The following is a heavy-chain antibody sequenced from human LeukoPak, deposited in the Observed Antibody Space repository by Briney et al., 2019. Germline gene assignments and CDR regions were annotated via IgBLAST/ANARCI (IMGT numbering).Heavy chain of an antibody. Sequence: KSSRTLSLTCTVSGGSISSGSYYWSWIRQPAGKGLEWIGSIYHSGSTYYNPSLKSRVTISVDTSKNQFSLKLSSVTAADTAVYYCASHTADSRDAFDIWGQGTMVTVSS. CDR2: IYHSGST. D-gene: IGHD2-21*01. CDR1: GGSISSGSYY. V-gene: IGHV4-61*02. J-gene: IGHJ3*02. CDR3: ASHTADSRDAFDI.